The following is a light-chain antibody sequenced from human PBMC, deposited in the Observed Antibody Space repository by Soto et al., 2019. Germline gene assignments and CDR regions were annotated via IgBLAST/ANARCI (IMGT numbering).Light chain of an antibody. CDR1: QSISAY. V-gene: IGKV1-39*01. Sequence: DIPMTQSPSSLFASVGDRVTITCRASQSISAYLNWYQQRPGKAPSLLIYAATRLHSGVPSRFSGSGSETDFILIISSLHPEDFATYYCQRSDRSISFGQGTRLEMK. CDR3: QRSDRSIS. CDR2: AAT. J-gene: IGKJ5*01.